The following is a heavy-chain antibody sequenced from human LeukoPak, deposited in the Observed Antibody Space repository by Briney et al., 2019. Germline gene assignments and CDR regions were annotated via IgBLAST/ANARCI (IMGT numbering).Heavy chain of an antibody. CDR2: IIPLFGTA. CDR1: GGTFSNYA. Sequence: ASVKASCKASGGTFSNYAISWVRQAPGQGLEWMGGIIPLFGTANYAQKFQDRITITADESTSTAYMELSSLRSEDTAVFYCARDPLVGMLTTRGWFDPWGQGTLVTVSS. D-gene: IGHD4-17*01. CDR3: ARDPLVGMLTTRGWFDP. J-gene: IGHJ5*02. V-gene: IGHV1-69*13.